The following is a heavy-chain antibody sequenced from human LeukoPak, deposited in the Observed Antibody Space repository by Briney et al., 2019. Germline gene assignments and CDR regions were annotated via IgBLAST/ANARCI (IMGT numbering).Heavy chain of an antibody. J-gene: IGHJ3*02. V-gene: IGHV1-2*02. CDR3: ASSMDYYDSSGYWHDAFDI. CDR1: GYTFSDYY. D-gene: IGHD3-22*01. CDR2: INANSGDT. Sequence: GASVKVSCKAAGYTFSDYYMHWVRQAPGQGLEWMGWINANSGDTKYTQKFQGRVTMTRNTSISTAYMELSSLRSEDTAVYYCASSMDYYDSSGYWHDAFDIWGQGTMVTVSS.